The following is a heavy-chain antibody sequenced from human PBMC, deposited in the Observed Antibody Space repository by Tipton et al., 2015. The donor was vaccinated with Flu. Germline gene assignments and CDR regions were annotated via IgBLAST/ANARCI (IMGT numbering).Heavy chain of an antibody. Sequence: SLRLSCAASGFTFSSYAMSWVRQAPGKGLEWVSAISGSGGSTYYADSVKGRFTISRDNSKNTLYLQMNSLRAEDTAVYYCAKDEGKTTVTTGSFDYWGQGTLVTVSS. CDR2: ISGSGGST. V-gene: IGHV3-23*01. CDR3: AKDEGKTTVTTGSFDY. CDR1: GFTFSSYA. J-gene: IGHJ4*02. D-gene: IGHD4-11*01.